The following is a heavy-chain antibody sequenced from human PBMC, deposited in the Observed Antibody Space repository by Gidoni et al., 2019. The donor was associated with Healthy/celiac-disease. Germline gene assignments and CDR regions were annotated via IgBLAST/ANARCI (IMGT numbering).Heavy chain of an antibody. Sequence: QVQLVQSGAEVKKPGASVKVSCKASGYTFTGYYMPWVRQAPGQGLEWMGWINPNSGGTNYAQKFQGRVTMTRDTSISTAYMELSRLRSDDTAVYYCASLHPELTTMGAYYYYGMDVWGQGTTVTVSS. CDR2: INPNSGGT. V-gene: IGHV1-2*02. CDR1: GYTFTGYY. J-gene: IGHJ6*02. CDR3: ASLHPELTTMGAYYYYGMDV. D-gene: IGHD4-17*01.